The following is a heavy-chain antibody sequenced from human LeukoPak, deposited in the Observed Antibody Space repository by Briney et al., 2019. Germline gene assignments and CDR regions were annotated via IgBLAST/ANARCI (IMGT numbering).Heavy chain of an antibody. V-gene: IGHV3-21*01. CDR3: ARDTSRGGYNFVDY. CDR1: GFTFSSYS. Sequence: VKPGGSLRLSCAASGFTFSSYSMNWVRQAPGKGLEWVSSISSSSSYMYYADSVKGRFTISRDNAKNSLYLQMNSLRAEDTAVYYCARDTSRGGYNFVDYWGQGTLVTVSS. CDR2: ISSSSSYM. D-gene: IGHD5-24*01. J-gene: IGHJ4*02.